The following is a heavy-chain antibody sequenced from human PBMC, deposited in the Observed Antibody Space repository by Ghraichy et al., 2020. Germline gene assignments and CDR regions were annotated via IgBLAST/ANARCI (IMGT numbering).Heavy chain of an antibody. Sequence: GSLRLSCTVSGGSISSYYWSWIRQPPGKGLEWIGYIYYSGSTNYNPSLKSRVTISVDTSKNQFSLKLSSVTAADTAVYYCARARGERGLVGYYYYMDVWCKGTTVTVSS. CDR3: ARARGERGLVGYYYYMDV. D-gene: IGHD6-19*01. J-gene: IGHJ6*03. V-gene: IGHV4-59*01. CDR1: GGSISSYY. CDR2: IYYSGST.